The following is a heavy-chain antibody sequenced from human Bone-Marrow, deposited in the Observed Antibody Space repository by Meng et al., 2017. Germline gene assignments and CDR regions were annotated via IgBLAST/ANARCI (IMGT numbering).Heavy chain of an antibody. CDR3: ARDVGYYDFWSGSS. CDR1: GFTFDDYA. Sequence: SLKISCAASGFTFDDYAMHWVRQAPGKGLEWVSGISWNSGSIGYADSVKGRFTISRDNAKNSLYLQMNSLRAEDTAVYYCARDVGYYDFWSGSSWGQGTLVTVSS. J-gene: IGHJ5*02. D-gene: IGHD3-3*01. V-gene: IGHV3-9*01. CDR2: ISWNSGSI.